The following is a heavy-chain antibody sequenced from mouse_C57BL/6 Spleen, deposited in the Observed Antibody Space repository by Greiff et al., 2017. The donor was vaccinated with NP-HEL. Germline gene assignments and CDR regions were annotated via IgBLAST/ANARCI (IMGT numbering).Heavy chain of an antibody. Sequence: VQLQQSGPELVKPGASVKISCKASGYTFTDYYMNWVKQSHGKSLEWIGDINPNNGGTSYNQKFKGKATLTVDKSSSTAYMELRSLTSEDSAVYYCARRRDYDYDGFAYWGQGTLVTVSA. J-gene: IGHJ3*01. V-gene: IGHV1-26*01. CDR3: ARRRDYDYDGFAY. CDR2: INPNNGGT. D-gene: IGHD2-4*01. CDR1: GYTFTDYY.